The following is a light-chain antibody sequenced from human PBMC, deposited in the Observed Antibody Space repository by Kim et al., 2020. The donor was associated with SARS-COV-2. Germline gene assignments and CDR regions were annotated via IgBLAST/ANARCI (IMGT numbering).Light chain of an antibody. Sequence: DIQMTQSPSTLSASVGDRVTISRRARQSISSWLAWYQQKPGKAPNLLIYESSSLESGVPSRFSVSGSGTEFTLTIGSLQPDDFATYYCQQYNSYPLTFGSETKVDIE. J-gene: IGKJ4*01. CDR1: QSISSW. CDR3: QQYNSYPLT. V-gene: IGKV1-5*03. CDR2: ESS.